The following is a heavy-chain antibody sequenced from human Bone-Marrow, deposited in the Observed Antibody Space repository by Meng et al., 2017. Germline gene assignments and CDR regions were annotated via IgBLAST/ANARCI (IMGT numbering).Heavy chain of an antibody. J-gene: IGHJ4*02. CDR1: GYSFTDYY. Sequence: QVDLVQVGAEVKKPGASVKVSCKASGYSFTDYYINWVRQAPGQGLEWMGDINPNNGDIHYAQKFQGRVSMTRDTSINTAYVELSRLRSDDTAVYYCVRDENISIGKLFGDYWGQGALVTVSS. CDR2: INPNNGDI. V-gene: IGHV1-2*02. D-gene: IGHD2-21*01. CDR3: VRDENISIGKLFGDY.